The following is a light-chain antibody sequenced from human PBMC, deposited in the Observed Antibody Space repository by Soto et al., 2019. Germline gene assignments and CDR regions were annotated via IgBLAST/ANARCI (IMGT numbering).Light chain of an antibody. CDR1: QTISSW. CDR2: KAS. V-gene: IGKV1-5*03. J-gene: IGKJ1*01. CDR3: QHYKSYSEA. Sequence: DIQMTQSPSTLSGSVGDRVTITCRASQTISSWLAWYQQKPGKAPKLLIYKASTLKSGVPSRFSGSGSGTEFTLTISSLQPDDFATYYCQHYKSYSEASGQVTTVDSK.